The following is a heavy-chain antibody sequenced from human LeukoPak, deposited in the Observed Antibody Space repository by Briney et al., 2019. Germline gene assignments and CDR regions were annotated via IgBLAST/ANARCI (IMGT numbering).Heavy chain of an antibody. CDR2: IYYSGST. V-gene: IGHV4-39*01. D-gene: IGHD3-10*01. CDR1: GGSISSSSYY. CDR3: ARQWFGELESYPFDP. J-gene: IGHJ5*02. Sequence: PSETLSLTCTVSGGSISSSSYYWGWIRQPPGKGLEWIGSIYYSGSTYYNPSLKSRVTISVDTSKNQFSLKLSSMTAADTAVYYCARQWFGELESYPFDPWGQGTLVTVSS.